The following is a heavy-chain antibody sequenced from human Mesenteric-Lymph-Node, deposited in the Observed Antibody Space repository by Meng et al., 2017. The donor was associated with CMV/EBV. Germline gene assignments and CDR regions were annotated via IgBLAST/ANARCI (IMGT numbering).Heavy chain of an antibody. D-gene: IGHD6-13*01. J-gene: IGHJ5*02. CDR3: AGGIAAAGSRWFDP. CDR1: GGTFSSYT. Sequence: QVQLVQSGAEGTKPGSSVKVSCKASGGTFSSYTISWVRQAPGQGLEWMGRIIPILGIAKYAKKFQGRVTITADKSTSTAYMELSSLRSEDTAVYYCAGGIAAAGSRWFDPWGQGTLITVSS. CDR2: IIPILGIA. V-gene: IGHV1-69*02.